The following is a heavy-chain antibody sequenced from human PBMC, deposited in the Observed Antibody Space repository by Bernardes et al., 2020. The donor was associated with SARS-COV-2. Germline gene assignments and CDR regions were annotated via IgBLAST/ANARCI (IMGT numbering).Heavy chain of an antibody. J-gene: IGHJ4*02. CDR3: VRGPSDGHGRFEY. CDR2: LSSDGRTT. Sequence: VGSLLLSCTASGFAFSSSWMHWVRQVPGQGLVWVSRLSSDGRTTTYADSVKGRFTISRDNARNTLYLQMNSLRAEDTALYYCVRGPSDGHGRFEYWGQGTLGTVSS. CDR1: GFAFSSSW. V-gene: IGHV3-74*01.